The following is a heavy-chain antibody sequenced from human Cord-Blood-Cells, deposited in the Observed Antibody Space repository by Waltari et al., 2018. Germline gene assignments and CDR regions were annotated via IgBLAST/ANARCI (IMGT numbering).Heavy chain of an antibody. CDR1: GGSFSGYY. V-gene: IGHV4-34*01. D-gene: IGHD3-3*01. CDR3: ARGGSGQAGRAFDI. J-gene: IGHJ3*02. Sequence: QVQLQQWGAGLLKPSETLSLTCAVYGGSFSGYYWSWIRQPPGKGLEWIGEINHSGSTNYNPPLKSRVTISVDTSKNQFSLKLSSVTAADTAVYYCARGGSGQAGRAFDIWGQGTMVTVSS. CDR2: INHSGST.